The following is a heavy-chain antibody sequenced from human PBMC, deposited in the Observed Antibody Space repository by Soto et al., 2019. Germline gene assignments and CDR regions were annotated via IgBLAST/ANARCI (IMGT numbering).Heavy chain of an antibody. Sequence: QVQLQESGPGLVKPSGTLSLTCAVSGGSISSSNWWSWVRQPPGKGLEWIGEIYHSGSTNYNPSLKSRVTLSVDKTKHQLSLKLSLVTGADTAVYYCARALEPYGSSWMDYWGQGTLVTVSS. V-gene: IGHV4-4*02. CDR2: IYHSGST. CDR1: GGSISSSNW. CDR3: ARALEPYGSSWMDY. D-gene: IGHD6-13*01. J-gene: IGHJ4*02.